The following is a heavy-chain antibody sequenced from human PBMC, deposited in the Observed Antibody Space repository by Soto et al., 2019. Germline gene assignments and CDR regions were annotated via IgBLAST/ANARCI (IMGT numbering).Heavy chain of an antibody. CDR2: IYHGGST. CDR1: GYSISNGYY. Sequence: ASETLSLTCAVSGYSISNGYYWGWLRQPPGKGLEWIGSIYHGGSTYSNPSLNSRVTLSIDMTNNHVSLLLNPVTAANTAVYYCARVGPWXPYYYDCIPYTFENWFDPWGQGTLVTVS. J-gene: IGHJ5*02. V-gene: IGHV4-38-2*01. CDR3: ARVGPWXPYYYDCIPYTFENWFDP. D-gene: IGHD3-22*01.